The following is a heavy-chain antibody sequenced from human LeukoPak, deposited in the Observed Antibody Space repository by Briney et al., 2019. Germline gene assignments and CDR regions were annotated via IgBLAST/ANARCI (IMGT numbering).Heavy chain of an antibody. D-gene: IGHD3-10*01. Sequence: SETLSLTCTVSGGSISSSSYYWGWIRQPPGKGLEWIRSIYYSGSTYYNPSLKSRVTISVATSKNQFSLKLSSVTAADTAVYYCARHGEGPYGSGSYQDYWGQGTLVTVSS. CDR1: GGSISSSSYY. CDR2: IYYSGST. CDR3: ARHGEGPYGSGSYQDY. J-gene: IGHJ4*02. V-gene: IGHV4-39*01.